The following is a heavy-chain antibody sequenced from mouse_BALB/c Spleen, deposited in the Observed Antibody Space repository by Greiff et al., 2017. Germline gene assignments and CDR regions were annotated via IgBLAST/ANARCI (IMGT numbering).Heavy chain of an antibody. CDR2: ISSGGGST. D-gene: IGHD2-4*01. CDR1: GFAFSSYD. CDR3: ARHGYDHVLYYYAMDY. V-gene: IGHV5-12-1*01. Sequence: EVQLVESGGGLVKPGGSLKLSCAASGFAFSSYDMSWVRQTPEKRLEWVAYISSGGGSTYYPDTVKGRFTISRDNAKNTLYLQMSSLKSEDTAMYYCARHGYDHVLYYYAMDYWGQGTSVTVSS. J-gene: IGHJ4*01.